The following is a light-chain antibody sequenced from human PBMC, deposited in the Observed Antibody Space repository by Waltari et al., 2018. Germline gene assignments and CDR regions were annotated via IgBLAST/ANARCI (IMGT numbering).Light chain of an antibody. CDR1: QSVSSSY. CDR3: QQYGDSPRT. Sequence: EIVLKQSPGTLSLSTGERATLACRASQSVSSSYLAWYQQKHGQAPRLLIYGASSRATGIPDRFSGSGSGTDFTLTISRLEPEDFAVYYCQQYGDSPRTFGGGTKVEIK. J-gene: IGKJ4*01. CDR2: GAS. V-gene: IGKV3-20*01.